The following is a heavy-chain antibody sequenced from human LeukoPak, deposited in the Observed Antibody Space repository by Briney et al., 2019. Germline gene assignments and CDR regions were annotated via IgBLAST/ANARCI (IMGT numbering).Heavy chain of an antibody. CDR2: IYPRDGST. CDR3: ARDQEGFDY. J-gene: IGHJ4*02. CDR1: GYTFTSYG. V-gene: IGHV1-46*01. Sequence: ASVKVSCKASGYTFTSYGISWVRQAPGQGLEWMGMIYPRDGSTSYAQKFQGRVTVTRDTSTSTVHMELSGLRSEDTAVYYCARDQEGFDYWGQGTLVTVSS.